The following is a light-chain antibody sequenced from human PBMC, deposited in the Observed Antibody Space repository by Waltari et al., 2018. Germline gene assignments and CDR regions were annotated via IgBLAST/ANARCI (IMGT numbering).Light chain of an antibody. CDR2: VNSDGSH. CDR1: SGYSSNV. V-gene: IGLV4-69*01. J-gene: IGLJ3*02. CDR3: QTGGHGTWV. Sequence: LVLTPSPSASASLGASVKLTCTLSSGYSSNVIAWLQQQPGKGPRYLMKVNSDGSHRKGDDIPVRFSASNSGHECYLTSSSLQSEDEADYYCQTGGHGTWVFGGGTKLTVL.